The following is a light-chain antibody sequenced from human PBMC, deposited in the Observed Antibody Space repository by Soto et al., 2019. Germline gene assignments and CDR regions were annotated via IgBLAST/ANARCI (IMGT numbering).Light chain of an antibody. V-gene: IGKV3-20*01. CDR2: DAS. Sequence: EIVLTQSAGTLSLYPGERATLSCRASQSVSSSSLDWYQQKRGQAPSLLIHDASSRATGIPDRFSGSGSGTDFTLTISRLEPEDFAVYYCQQYGGSPRTFGQGTKVDI. CDR3: QQYGGSPRT. J-gene: IGKJ1*01. CDR1: QSVSSSS.